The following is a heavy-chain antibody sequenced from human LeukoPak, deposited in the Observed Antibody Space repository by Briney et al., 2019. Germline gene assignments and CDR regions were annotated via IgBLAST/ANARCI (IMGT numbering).Heavy chain of an antibody. D-gene: IGHD3-3*01. Sequence: GGSLRLSCAASGFTFSSYAMSWVRQAPGEGLEWVSAISGSGGSTYYADSVKGRFTISRDNSKNTLYLQMNSLRAEDTAVYYCAKDLDYDFWSGYPRYYGMDVWGQGTTVTVSS. V-gene: IGHV3-23*01. J-gene: IGHJ6*02. CDR2: ISGSGGST. CDR3: AKDLDYDFWSGYPRYYGMDV. CDR1: GFTFSSYA.